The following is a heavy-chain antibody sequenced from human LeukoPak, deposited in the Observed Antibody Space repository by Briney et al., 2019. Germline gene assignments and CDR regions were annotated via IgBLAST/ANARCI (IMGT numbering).Heavy chain of an antibody. D-gene: IGHD3-9*01. V-gene: IGHV3-30*02. J-gene: IGHJ4*02. CDR1: GFNFRSHG. Sequence: PGGSLRLSCVTSGFNFRSHGMHWVRQAPGRGLEWVTFIRNDGSDKYYADSVKGRFTISRDDSKKMLYVQMNSLRVEDTALYYCVRDVDWSFDYWGQGTLVTVSS. CDR2: IRNDGSDK. CDR3: VRDVDWSFDY.